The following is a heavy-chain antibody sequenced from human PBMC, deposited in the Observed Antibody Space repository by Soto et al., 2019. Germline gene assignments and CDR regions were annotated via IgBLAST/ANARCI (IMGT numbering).Heavy chain of an antibody. CDR3: ERVQDTGNGRGFYDS. V-gene: IGHV3-23*01. Sequence: GGSLRLSCAASGFTLSRSAMTWVRLAPGKGLEWVSGIDGGDDSTHYADSVRGHFTISRDKSKNTLYLQMNRLRVEDTAVYFCERVQDTGNGRGFYDSWGQGTLVTVSS. D-gene: IGHD2-15*01. CDR2: IDGGDDST. CDR1: GFTLSRSA. J-gene: IGHJ4*02.